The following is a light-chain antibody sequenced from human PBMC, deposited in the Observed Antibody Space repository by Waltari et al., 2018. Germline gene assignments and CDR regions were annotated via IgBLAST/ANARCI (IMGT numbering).Light chain of an antibody. CDR1: GNYNY. V-gene: IGLV2-14*01. J-gene: IGLJ1*01. CDR2: EVS. Sequence: GNYNYVSWYQQHPGKAPKLILYEVSDRPSGVSRRFSGSKSGNKATLTISGLQADDEADYYCSSYTNRATLRVFGTGTKVTVL. CDR3: SSYTNRATLRV.